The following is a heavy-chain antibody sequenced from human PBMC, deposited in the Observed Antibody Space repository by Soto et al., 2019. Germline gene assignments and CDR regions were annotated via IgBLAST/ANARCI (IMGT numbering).Heavy chain of an antibody. CDR3: ARASQMVINPYYYPMDV. CDR1: GYTFNRYY. CDR2: ISPHTGGT. D-gene: IGHD3-22*01. J-gene: IGHJ6*02. V-gene: IGHV1-2*02. Sequence: ASVKVSCKASGYTFNRYYMHWVRQAPGPGLEWMGWISPHTGGTTYAQKFQGRVTMTRDTSVSTAVMELSRLGSDDTAVYYCARASQMVINPYYYPMDVWGQGTTVTVPS.